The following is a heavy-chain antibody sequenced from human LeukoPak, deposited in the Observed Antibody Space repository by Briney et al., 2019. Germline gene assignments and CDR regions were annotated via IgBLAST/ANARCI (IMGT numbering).Heavy chain of an antibody. J-gene: IGHJ4*02. CDR3: AKGNNSLSFNFDY. CDR1: GFHFRDFS. Sequence: GGSLRLSCAASGFHFRDFSMHWVRQVPGKGLEWVSLVSRDGDTTHYADSVKGRFTISRGNNKNSLFLQMHSLRVADTAFYYCAKGNNSLSFNFDYWGQGALVTVSS. V-gene: IGHV3-43*02. D-gene: IGHD2/OR15-2a*01. CDR2: VSRDGDTT.